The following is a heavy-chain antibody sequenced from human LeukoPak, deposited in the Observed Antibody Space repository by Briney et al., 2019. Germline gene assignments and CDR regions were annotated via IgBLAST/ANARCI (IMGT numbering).Heavy chain of an antibody. CDR3: ASSQRYCSSTSCYAREFDY. V-gene: IGHV1-2*02. Sequence: GASVKVSCKASGYTFTGYYMYWVRQAPAQGLEWMGWINPNSGGTNYAQKFQRRVTMIRDTSISTAYMELSRLRSDDTAVYYCASSQRYCSSTSCYAREFDYWGQGTLVTVSS. D-gene: IGHD2-2*01. CDR1: GYTFTGYY. CDR2: INPNSGGT. J-gene: IGHJ4*02.